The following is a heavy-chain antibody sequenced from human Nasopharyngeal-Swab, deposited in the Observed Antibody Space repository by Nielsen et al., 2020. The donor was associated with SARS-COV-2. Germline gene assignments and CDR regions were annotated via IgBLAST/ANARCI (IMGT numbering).Heavy chain of an antibody. Sequence: GESLKISCTGSGYIFPAYWIAWVRQLPGKGLEWLGIIYPGDSDTTYSPSFQGRVTLSADKSITTAYLQWSSLQASDTGIYYCARGIDFDYWGQGTLVTVSS. J-gene: IGHJ4*02. CDR2: IYPGDSDT. CDR1: GYIFPAYW. CDR3: ARGIDFDY. V-gene: IGHV5-51*01.